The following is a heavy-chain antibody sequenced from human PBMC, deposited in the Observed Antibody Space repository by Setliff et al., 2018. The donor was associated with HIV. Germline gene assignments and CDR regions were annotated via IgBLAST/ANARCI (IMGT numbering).Heavy chain of an antibody. D-gene: IGHD3-10*01. CDR3: ARGKEFGELLSP. V-gene: IGHV1-69*10. CDR2: IIPILGIA. Sequence: GASVKVSCKASGGTFSSYAISWVRQAPGQGLEWMGGIIPILGIANYAQKFQGRVTITAEESTSTAYMELSSLRSEDTAVYYCARGKEFGELLSPWGQGTLVTVSS. J-gene: IGHJ5*02. CDR1: GGTFSSYA.